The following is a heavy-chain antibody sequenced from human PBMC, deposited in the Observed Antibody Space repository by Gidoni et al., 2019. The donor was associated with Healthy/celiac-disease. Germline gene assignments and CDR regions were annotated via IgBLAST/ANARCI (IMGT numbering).Heavy chain of an antibody. CDR1: GCTCRSHA. CDR2: ISSNGGST. Sequence: EVQLVEAGGGWVQPGGARRLSCSASGCTCRSHAMPWVRQAPGKGLEYVSAISSNGGSTYYADSVKGRFTISRDNSKTTLYLQMRSLRAEDTAVYYCVKESGEQHQQTVLGIDYWGQGTLVTVSS. V-gene: IGHV3-64D*06. D-gene: IGHD3-10*01. J-gene: IGHJ4*02. CDR3: VKESGEQHQQTVLGIDY.